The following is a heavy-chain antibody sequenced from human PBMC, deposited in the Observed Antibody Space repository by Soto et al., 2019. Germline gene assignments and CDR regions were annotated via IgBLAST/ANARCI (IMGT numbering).Heavy chain of an antibody. CDR1: GFTFSSYG. J-gene: IGHJ4*02. V-gene: IGHV3-30*18. CDR2: ISYDGSNK. Sequence: QVQLVESGGGVVQPGRSLRLSCAASGFTFSSYGMHWVRQAPGKGLELVAVISYDGSNKYYADSVKGRFTISRDNSKNTLYLQMNSLRAEDTAVYYCAKAREHIVVVTASDYWGLGTLVTVSS. CDR3: AKAREHIVVVTASDY. D-gene: IGHD2-21*02.